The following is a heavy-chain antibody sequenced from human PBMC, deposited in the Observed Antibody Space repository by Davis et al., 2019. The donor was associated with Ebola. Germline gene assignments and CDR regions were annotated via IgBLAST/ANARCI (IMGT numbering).Heavy chain of an antibody. CDR3: ARGPTRYYFDY. D-gene: IGHD4-11*01. V-gene: IGHV4-59*01. Sequence: GSLRLSCTVSGGSISGYYWSWIRQPPGKGLEWIGYIYYSGSTNYNPSLNSRVTMSVDTSKNQFSLKLTSVTAADTAVFYCARGPTRYYFDYWGQGILVTVSS. J-gene: IGHJ4*02. CDR1: GGSISGYY. CDR2: IYYSGST.